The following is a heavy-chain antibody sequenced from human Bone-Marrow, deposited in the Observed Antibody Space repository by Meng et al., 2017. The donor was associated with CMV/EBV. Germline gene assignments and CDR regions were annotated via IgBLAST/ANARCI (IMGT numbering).Heavy chain of an antibody. J-gene: IGHJ4*02. Sequence: SGGTFSSYGIRWVRQPPGQGLEWMGGIIPIFGTANYAQKFQGRVTITTDESTSTAYMELSSLRSEDTAVYYCASRSLDYGDYVHFDYWGQGTLVTVSS. D-gene: IGHD4-17*01. CDR2: IIPIFGTA. V-gene: IGHV1-69*05. CDR1: GGTFSSYG. CDR3: ASRSLDYGDYVHFDY.